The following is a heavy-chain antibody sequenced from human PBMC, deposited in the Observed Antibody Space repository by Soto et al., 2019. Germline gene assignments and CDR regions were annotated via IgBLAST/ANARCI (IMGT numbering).Heavy chain of an antibody. J-gene: IGHJ2*01. Sequence: QITLKESGPTLVKPTQTLTLTCTFSGFSLSTSGVGVGWIRQPPGKALEWLALIYWDDDKRYSPSLKSRLTITKDTSKNQVVLTMTNMDPVDTATYYCAHGRRDEKYYDFWSGYKNWYFDLWGRGTLVTVSS. D-gene: IGHD3-3*01. CDR2: IYWDDDK. V-gene: IGHV2-5*02. CDR1: GFSLSTSGVG. CDR3: AHGRRDEKYYDFWSGYKNWYFDL.